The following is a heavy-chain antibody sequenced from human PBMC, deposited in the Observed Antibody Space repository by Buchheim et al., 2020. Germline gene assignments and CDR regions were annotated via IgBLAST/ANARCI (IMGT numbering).Heavy chain of an antibody. J-gene: IGHJ4*02. D-gene: IGHD6-13*01. CDR3: ARGIPGQQLVN. CDR2: IYYSGST. V-gene: IGHV4-39*07. CDR1: GGSISSSSYY. Sequence: QLQLQESGPGLVKPSETLSLTCTVSGGSISSSSYYWGWIRQPPGKGLEWIGSIYYSGSTYYNPSLKSRVTISVDTSTNQFSLRLSSVTAADTAVYYCARGIPGQQLVNWGQGTL.